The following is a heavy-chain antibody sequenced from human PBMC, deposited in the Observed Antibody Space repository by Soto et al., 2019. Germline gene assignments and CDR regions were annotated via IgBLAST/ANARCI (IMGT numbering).Heavy chain of an antibody. CDR3: ARDIDTMSGRCFDS. CDR1: GGSFSNYF. J-gene: IGHJ4*02. V-gene: IGHV4-34*01. CDR2: INHSGST. Sequence: SETLSLTCXVYGGSFSNYFWNWIRQSPGKGLEWIGEINHSGSTNYNPSLKSRVTISVDTSKNQFSLKLRSVTAADTAVYYCARDIDTMSGRCFDSWGQGTLVTVSS. D-gene: IGHD3-10*02.